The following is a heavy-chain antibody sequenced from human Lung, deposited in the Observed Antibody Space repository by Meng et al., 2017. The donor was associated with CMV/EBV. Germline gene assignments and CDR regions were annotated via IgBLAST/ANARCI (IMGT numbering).Heavy chain of an antibody. CDR2: NSYDGSNK. CDR3: VRDQGGESMIAVLIERFGMDV. J-gene: IGHJ6*02. CDR1: GSTFITSA. D-gene: IGHD3-22*01. V-gene: IGHV3-30*04. Sequence: GGPLRPXXAASGSTFITSAMHWVRQAPGKGLEWVAVNSYDGSNKYTADPVQGRLTISRDNSKNNLYLQMNSVTVEDTAVYYCVRDQGGESMIAVLIERFGMDVWGQGXTVTVSS.